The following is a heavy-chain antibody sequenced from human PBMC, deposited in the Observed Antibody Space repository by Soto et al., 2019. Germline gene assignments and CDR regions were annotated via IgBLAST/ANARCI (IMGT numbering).Heavy chain of an antibody. CDR1: GGSFSGYY. D-gene: IGHD2-15*01. CDR2: INHSGST. J-gene: IGHJ4*02. CDR3: ARCGSNGGNGSYYFDF. V-gene: IGHV4-34*01. Sequence: SKTLSLTCAVYGGSFSGYYWSWIRQPPGKGLEWIGEINHSGSTNYNPSLKSRVTISVDTSKNQFSLKLSSVTAADTAVYYCARCGSNGGNGSYYFDFRGQRTLVTVSS.